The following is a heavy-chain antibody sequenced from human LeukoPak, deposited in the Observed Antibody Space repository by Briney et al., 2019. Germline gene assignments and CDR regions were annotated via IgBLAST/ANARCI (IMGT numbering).Heavy chain of an antibody. CDR2: INTANGDT. V-gene: IGHV1-3*04. CDR3: ARGLAAVAGTLEYFQH. J-gene: IGHJ1*01. Sequence: ASVNVSCKASGYTFTSYPFHWVRQAPGQRLEWMGWINTANGDTKYPQKFQGRVTITRDTSASTAYMELSSLRSEDTAVYYCARGLAAVAGTLEYFQHWGQGTLVTVSS. D-gene: IGHD6-19*01. CDR1: GYTFTSYP.